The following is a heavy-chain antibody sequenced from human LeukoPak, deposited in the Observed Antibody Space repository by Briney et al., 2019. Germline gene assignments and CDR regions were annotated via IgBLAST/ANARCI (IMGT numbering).Heavy chain of an antibody. V-gene: IGHV4-59*12. CDR3: ASYYGSGSYYYFDY. Sequence: SETLSLTCTVSGGSISSYYWSWIRQPPGKGLEWIGYIYYSGSTNYNPSLKSRVTISVETSKNQFSLKLSSVTAADTAVYYCASYYGSGSYYYFDYWGQGTLVTVSS. D-gene: IGHD3-10*01. CDR1: GGSISSYY. J-gene: IGHJ4*02. CDR2: IYYSGST.